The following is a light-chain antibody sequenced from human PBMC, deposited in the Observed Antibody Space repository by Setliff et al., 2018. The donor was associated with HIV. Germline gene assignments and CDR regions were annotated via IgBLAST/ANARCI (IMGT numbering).Light chain of an antibody. CDR2: EGN. J-gene: IGLJ1*01. CDR3: CSFAGSSTSV. V-gene: IGLV2-23*01. CDR1: SSDVGSYNL. Sequence: VLTQPASVSGSPGQSITISCTGTSSDVGSYNLVSWYQQHPGKAPKLIIYEGNKRPSGVSTRFSGSKSGNTASLTISGLQAEDEADYYCCSFAGSSTSVLGTGTKVTVL.